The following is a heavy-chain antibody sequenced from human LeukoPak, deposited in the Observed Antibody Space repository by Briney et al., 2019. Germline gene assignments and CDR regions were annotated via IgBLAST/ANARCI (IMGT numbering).Heavy chain of an antibody. Sequence: SETLSLTCAVYGGSFSGYYWSWIRQPPGKGLEWIGEINHSGSTNYNPSLKSRVTISVDTSKNQFSLKLSSVTAADTAVYYCAREIFRGYDSSVKWFDPWGQGTLVTVSS. V-gene: IGHV4-34*01. D-gene: IGHD5-12*01. J-gene: IGHJ5*02. CDR2: INHSGST. CDR1: GGSFSGYY. CDR3: AREIFRGYDSSVKWFDP.